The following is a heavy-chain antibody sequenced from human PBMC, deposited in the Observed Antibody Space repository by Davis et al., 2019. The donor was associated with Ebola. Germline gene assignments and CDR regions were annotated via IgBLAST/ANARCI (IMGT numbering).Heavy chain of an antibody. V-gene: IGHV4-59*01. J-gene: IGHJ4*02. CDR2: IYYRGST. CDR3: ARSGYYDSSGYYDF. Sequence: PSETLSLTCTVSGGSINFYYWSWIRQPPGKGLEWIGYIYYRGSTNFNPSLKTRVTMSVDTSKNQISLKLSSVTAADTAVYYCARSGYYDSSGYYDFWGQGTLVTVSS. D-gene: IGHD3-22*01. CDR1: GGSINFYY.